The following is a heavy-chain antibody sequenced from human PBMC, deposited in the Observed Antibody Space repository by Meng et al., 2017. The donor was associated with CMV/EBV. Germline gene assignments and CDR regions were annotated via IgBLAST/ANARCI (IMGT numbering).Heavy chain of an antibody. D-gene: IGHD3-9*01. CDR3: ARDLSNYDILTGYQYYYYGMDV. V-gene: IGHV3-21*01. Sequence: GESLKISCAASGFTFSSYSMNWVRQAPGKGLEWVSSISSSSSYIYYADSVKGRFTISRDNAKNSLYLQMNSLRAEDTAVYYCARDLSNYDILTGYQYYYYGMDVWGQGTTVTV. J-gene: IGHJ6*02. CDR1: GFTFSSYS. CDR2: ISSSSSYI.